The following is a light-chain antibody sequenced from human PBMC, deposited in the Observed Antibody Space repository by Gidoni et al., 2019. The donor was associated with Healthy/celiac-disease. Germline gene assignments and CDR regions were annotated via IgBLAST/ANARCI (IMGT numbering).Light chain of an antibody. CDR2: GNS. CDR3: QSYDSSLSGWV. CDR1: SSNIVAGYD. Sequence: QSVLKQQPTVSGAPGQRVTSSCTGSSSNIVAGYDVHWYQQLPGTALKLLIYGNSNRPSGVPDRFSGSKSGTSASLSITGLQAEDEADYYCQSYDSSLSGWVFGGGTKLTVL. V-gene: IGLV1-40*01. J-gene: IGLJ3*02.